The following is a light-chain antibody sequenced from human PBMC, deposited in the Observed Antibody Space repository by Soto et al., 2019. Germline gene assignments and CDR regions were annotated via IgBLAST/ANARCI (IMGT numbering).Light chain of an antibody. CDR3: LLYLGGGIWV. CDR2: NTY. V-gene: IGLV8-61*01. Sequence: QTVVTQEPSFSVSPGGTVTLTCGLSSGPVFTSSYPNWYQQTPGQAPRTLIFNTYTRSSGVPDRFSGSILGDKAALTITGAQADDDSYYYCLLYLGGGIWVFGGGTQLTVL. CDR1: SGPVFTSSY. J-gene: IGLJ7*01.